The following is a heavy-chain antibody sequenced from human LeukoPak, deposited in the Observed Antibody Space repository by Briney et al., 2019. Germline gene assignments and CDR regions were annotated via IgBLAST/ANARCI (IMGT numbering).Heavy chain of an antibody. J-gene: IGHJ4*02. Sequence: GGCLRLSCAADASTFTRYDIDWVRQAPGKGLEWVAVISNDENNKDYGNSVKGRFTIARDNSKNTLFLQMYSLRVEDTAVYYSVLGHYGGIFHNWGQGALVIVSS. CDR1: ASTFTRYD. D-gene: IGHD4-23*01. CDR2: ISNDENNK. V-gene: IGHV3-30-3*01. CDR3: VLGHYGGIFHN.